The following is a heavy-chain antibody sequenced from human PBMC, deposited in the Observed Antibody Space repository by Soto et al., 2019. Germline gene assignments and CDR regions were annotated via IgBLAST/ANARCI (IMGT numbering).Heavy chain of an antibody. J-gene: IGHJ4*02. Sequence: TGGSLRLSCAASGFTFSSYAMSWVRQAPGKGLEWVSAISGSGGSTYYADSVKGRFTISRDNSKNTLYLQMNSLRAEDTAVYYCAREYYYDSSGYYSRLDYWGQGTLVTVSS. D-gene: IGHD3-22*01. V-gene: IGHV3-23*01. CDR3: AREYYYDSSGYYSRLDY. CDR1: GFTFSSYA. CDR2: ISGSGGST.